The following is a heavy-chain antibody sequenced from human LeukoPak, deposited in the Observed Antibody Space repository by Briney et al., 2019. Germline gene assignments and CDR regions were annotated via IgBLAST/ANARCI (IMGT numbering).Heavy chain of an antibody. CDR3: ARVSAVAGNFDY. D-gene: IGHD6-19*01. Sequence: SETLSLTCTVSGVSISSSNSYWGWIRQPPGKGLEWIGSIYYSGSTYYNPSLKSRVTISVDTSKNQFSLKLSSVTAADTAVYYCARVSAVAGNFDYWGQGTLVTVSS. J-gene: IGHJ4*02. V-gene: IGHV4-39*07. CDR1: GVSISSSNSY. CDR2: IYYSGST.